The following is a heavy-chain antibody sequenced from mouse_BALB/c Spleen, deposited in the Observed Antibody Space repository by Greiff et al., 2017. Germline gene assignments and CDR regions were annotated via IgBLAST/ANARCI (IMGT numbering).Heavy chain of an antibody. V-gene: IGHV3-6*02. CDR3: AREDDYDGDWYFDV. D-gene: IGHD2-4*01. J-gene: IGHJ1*01. Sequence: EVQLQQSGPGLVKPSQSLSLTCSVTGYSITSGYYWTWIRQFPGNKLEWMGYISYDGSNNYNPSLKNRISITRDTSKNQFFLKLNSGTTEDTATYYVAREDDYDGDWYFDVWGAGTTVTVSS. CDR2: ISYDGSN. CDR1: GYSITSGYY.